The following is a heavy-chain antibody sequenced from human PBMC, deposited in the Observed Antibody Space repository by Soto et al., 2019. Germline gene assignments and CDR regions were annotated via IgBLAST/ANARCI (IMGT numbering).Heavy chain of an antibody. CDR2: ISNSGGSV. J-gene: IGHJ3*02. D-gene: IGHD4-17*01. CDR1: GFTFSSFA. CDR3: AKVKWTYGSDSDI. V-gene: IGHV3-23*01. Sequence: EVQLLESGGGLVQPGGSLRLSCAASGFTFSSFAMSWVRQAPGKGLEWVSGISNSGGSVNYADSVKGRFTISRDNSKNTLSLEMNSLRAEDTALYYCAKVKWTYGSDSDIWGQGTMVTVSS.